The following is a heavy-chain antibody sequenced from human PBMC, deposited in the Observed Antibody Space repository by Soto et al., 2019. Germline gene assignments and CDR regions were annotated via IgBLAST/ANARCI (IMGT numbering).Heavy chain of an antibody. CDR2: LSAGGGST. J-gene: IGHJ4*02. V-gene: IGHV3-23*01. CDR3: SKTYNWNFYSFDY. CDR1: GFTFSSFV. Sequence: EVQLLESGGGLVQPGGSLRLSCASSGFTFSSFVMIWVRQAPGKGLEWVSALSAGGGSTYYADSVKGRFTIPRDSSKNTLYLQMNSLRAEDTAVYYCSKTYNWNFYSFDYWGQGTLVTVSS. D-gene: IGHD1-7*01.